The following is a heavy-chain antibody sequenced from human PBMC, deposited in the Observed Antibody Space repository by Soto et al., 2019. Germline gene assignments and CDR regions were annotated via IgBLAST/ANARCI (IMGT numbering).Heavy chain of an antibody. CDR1: DYTFAAYW. J-gene: IGHJ6*02. CDR3: ARHEATYYNFYGMDV. CDR2: INPRDSDV. V-gene: IGHV5-51*01. Sequence: PGESLKISCKGFDYTFAAYWIGWVRQMPGKGLEWMGVINPRDSDVKYSPPFEGQVTISADKSINTAFLQWRSLKASDTAMYYCARHEATYYNFYGMDVWGQGTTVTVSS.